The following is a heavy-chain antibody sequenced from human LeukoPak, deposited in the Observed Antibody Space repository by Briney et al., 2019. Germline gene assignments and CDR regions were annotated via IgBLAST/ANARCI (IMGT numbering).Heavy chain of an antibody. V-gene: IGHV4-39*02. CDR1: GGSINRNTYY. CDR3: ARDQIGGSYYWPYYYGMDV. CDR2: IYNSGTT. Sequence: SETLSLTCTVSGGSINRNTYYWGWIRHPPGRGLEWIGGIYNSGTTFYNPSLQSRVTISEETSKNQFSLKLSSVTAADTAVYYCARDQIGGSYYWPYYYGMDVWGQGTTVTVSS. J-gene: IGHJ6*02. D-gene: IGHD1-26*01.